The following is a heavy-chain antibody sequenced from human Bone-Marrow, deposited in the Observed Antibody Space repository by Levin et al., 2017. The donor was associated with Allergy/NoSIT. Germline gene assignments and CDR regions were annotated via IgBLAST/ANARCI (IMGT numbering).Heavy chain of an antibody. CDR1: GYSISSGYY. CDR2: IYHSGST. Sequence: SQTLSLTCAVSGYSISSGYYWGWIRQPPGKGLEWIGSIYHSGSTYYNPSLKSRVTISVDTSKNQFSLKLSSVTAADTAVYYCARVAEGYCSGGSCYYYYYMDVWGKGTTVTVSS. J-gene: IGHJ6*03. D-gene: IGHD2-15*01. V-gene: IGHV4-38-2*01. CDR3: ARVAEGYCSGGSCYYYYYMDV.